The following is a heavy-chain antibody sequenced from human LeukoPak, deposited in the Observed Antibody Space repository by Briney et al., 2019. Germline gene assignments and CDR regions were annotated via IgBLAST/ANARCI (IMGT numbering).Heavy chain of an antibody. CDR2: IYPGDSDT. J-gene: IGHJ4*02. Sequence: GESLKISCKGSGYSFTSYWIGWVRQMPGKGLEWMGIIYPGDSDTRYSPSFQGQVTISADKSISTAYLQWSSLKASDTAMYYCARSASKAIFGVVITHFDYWGQGTLVTVSS. CDR3: ARSASKAIFGVVITHFDY. D-gene: IGHD3-3*01. V-gene: IGHV5-51*01. CDR1: GYSFTSYW.